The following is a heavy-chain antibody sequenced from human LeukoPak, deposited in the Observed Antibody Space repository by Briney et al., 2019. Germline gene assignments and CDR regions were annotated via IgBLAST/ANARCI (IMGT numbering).Heavy chain of an antibody. CDR3: AREGPEGYGSGSYYNDY. V-gene: IGHV3-11*04. J-gene: IGHJ4*02. D-gene: IGHD3-10*01. Sequence: GGSLRLSCAASGFTFSDYYMSWIRQAPGKGLEWVSYISNSGRTIYYADSVKGRFTISRDNSKNTLYLQMNSLRAEDTAVYYCAREGPEGYGSGSYYNDYWGQGTLVTVSS. CDR2: ISNSGRTI. CDR1: GFTFSDYY.